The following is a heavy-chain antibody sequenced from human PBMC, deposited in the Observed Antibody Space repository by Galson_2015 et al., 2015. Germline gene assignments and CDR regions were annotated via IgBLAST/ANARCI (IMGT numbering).Heavy chain of an antibody. CDR1: GGSISSGSYY. D-gene: IGHD2-15*01. CDR2: IYTSGST. V-gene: IGHV4-61*02. J-gene: IGHJ5*02. Sequence: TCTVSGGSISSGSYYWSWIRQPAGKGLEWIGRIYTSGSTNYNPSLKSRVTISVDTSKNQFSLKLSSVTAADTAVYYCARATGWFWFDPWGQGTLVTVSS. CDR3: ARATGWFWFDP.